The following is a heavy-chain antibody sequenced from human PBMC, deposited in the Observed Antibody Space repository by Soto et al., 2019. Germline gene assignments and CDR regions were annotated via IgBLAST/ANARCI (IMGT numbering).Heavy chain of an antibody. V-gene: IGHV1-3*01. Sequence: QVQLVQSGAEVKKPGASVKVSCKASGYTFTSYAMHWVRQAPGQRLEWMGWINAGNGNTKYSQKFQGRVTITRDTSASTAYMELSSLRSDDTAVYYCARGVRGYDFYYYYYMDVWDKGTTVTVSS. J-gene: IGHJ6*03. CDR2: INAGNGNT. D-gene: IGHD6-25*01. CDR3: ARGVRGYDFYYYYYMDV. CDR1: GYTFTSYA.